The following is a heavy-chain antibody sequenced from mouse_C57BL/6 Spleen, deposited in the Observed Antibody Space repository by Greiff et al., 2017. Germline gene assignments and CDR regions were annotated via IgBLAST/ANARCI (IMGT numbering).Heavy chain of an antibody. V-gene: IGHV2-2*01. J-gene: IGHJ2*01. CDR3: ARGVDFDY. Sequence: VQLQESGPGLVQPSQCLSITCTVSGFSFTSYGVHWVRQSPGKGLEWLGVIWSGGSTDYNAAFISRLSISKDNTKGQVFFKMNSLQDDDTAIYYCARGVDFDYWGQGTTLTVSS. CDR2: IWSGGST. CDR1: GFSFTSYG.